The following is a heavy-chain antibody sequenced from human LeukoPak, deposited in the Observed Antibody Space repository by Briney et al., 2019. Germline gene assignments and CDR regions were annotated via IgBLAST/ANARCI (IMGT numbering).Heavy chain of an antibody. D-gene: IGHD5-18*01. CDR1: GYTFTGYY. CDR3: ARVQLWARFDP. Sequence: GASVKVSCKASGYTFTGYYMHWVRQAPGQGLEGMGRINPNSGGTNYAQKFQGRVTMTRDTSISTAYMELSRLRSDDTAVYYCARVQLWARFDPWGQGTLVTVSS. CDR2: INPNSGGT. J-gene: IGHJ5*02. V-gene: IGHV1-2*06.